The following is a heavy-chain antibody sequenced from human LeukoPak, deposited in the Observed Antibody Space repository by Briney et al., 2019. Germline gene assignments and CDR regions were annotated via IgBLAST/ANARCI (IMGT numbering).Heavy chain of an antibody. Sequence: SETLSLTCTVSGGSISSGDYYWSWIRQPPGKGLEWIGYIYYSGSTYYNPSLKSRVTISVDTSKNQFSLKLSSVTAADTAVYYCAREVVAASNWFDPWGQGTLATVSS. CDR1: GGSISSGDYY. J-gene: IGHJ5*02. V-gene: IGHV4-30-4*01. D-gene: IGHD2-15*01. CDR2: IYYSGST. CDR3: AREVVAASNWFDP.